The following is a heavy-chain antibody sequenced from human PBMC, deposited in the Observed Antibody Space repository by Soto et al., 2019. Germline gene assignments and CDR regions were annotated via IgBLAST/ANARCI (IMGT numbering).Heavy chain of an antibody. V-gene: IGHV1-8*01. CDR3: ARGHEWGVVESRNYYFDY. CDR1: GYIFTNND. CDR2: INVISGNT. D-gene: IGHD2-2*01. J-gene: IGHJ4*02. Sequence: QVQLVQSGAEVKKPGASVKVSCKASGYIFTNNDLNWVRQATGQGLGWIGMINVISGNTAYAQTFQGRVTMTRDTSTNTAYMEMSSLRSDDTAVYYCARGHEWGVVESRNYYFDYWGQGTLVTVSS.